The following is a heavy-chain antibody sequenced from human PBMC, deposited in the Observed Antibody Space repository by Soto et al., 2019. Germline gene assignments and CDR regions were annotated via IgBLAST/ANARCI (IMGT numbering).Heavy chain of an antibody. CDR3: ASPVLGYCISTSCYHPFDY. V-gene: IGHV1-69*13. CDR1: GGTFSSYA. J-gene: IGHJ4*02. D-gene: IGHD2-2*01. CDR2: IIPIFGTA. Sequence: SVKVSCKASGGTFSSYAISWVRQAPGQGLEWMGGIIPIFGTANYAQKFQGRVTITADESTSTAYMELSSLRSEDTAVYYCASPVLGYCISTSCYHPFDYWGQGTLVTVSS.